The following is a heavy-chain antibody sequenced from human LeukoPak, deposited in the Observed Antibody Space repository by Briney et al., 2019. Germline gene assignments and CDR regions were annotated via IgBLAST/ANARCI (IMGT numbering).Heavy chain of an antibody. V-gene: IGHV1-2*02. CDR1: GYTFTGYY. CDR2: INPNSGGT. CDR3: ASDLGYRSSTSCYTVLDY. Sequence: GASVTVSCKASGYTFTGYYMNWVRQAPGQGLEWMGWINPNSGGTNYAQKFQGRVTITRDTSISTAYIELSRLRSDDTAVYYCASDLGYRSSTSCYTVLDYWGQGTLVTVSS. J-gene: IGHJ4*02. D-gene: IGHD2-2*02.